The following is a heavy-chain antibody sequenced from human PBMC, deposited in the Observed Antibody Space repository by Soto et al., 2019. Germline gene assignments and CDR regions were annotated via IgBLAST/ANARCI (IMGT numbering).Heavy chain of an antibody. CDR2: IYYSGST. Sequence: SETLSLTCTVSGGSISSGDYYWSWIRQPPGKGLEWIGYIYYSGSTYYNPSLKSRVTISVDTSKNQFSLKLSSVTAADTAVYYCARDVVVVPAAIRGSNYYYGMDVWGQATTVTVSS. CDR1: GGSISSGDYY. V-gene: IGHV4-30-4*01. J-gene: IGHJ6*02. D-gene: IGHD2-2*02. CDR3: ARDVVVVPAAIRGSNYYYGMDV.